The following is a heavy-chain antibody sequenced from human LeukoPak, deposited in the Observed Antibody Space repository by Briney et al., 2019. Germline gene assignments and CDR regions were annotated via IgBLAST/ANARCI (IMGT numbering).Heavy chain of an antibody. J-gene: IGHJ5*02. Sequence: SETLSLTCTVSGGSISSSSYYWGWIRQPPGKGLEWIGSIYYSGSTYYNPSLKSRVTISVDTSKNQFSLKLSSVTAADTAVYYCARAKSVARAWFDPWGQGTLVTVSS. V-gene: IGHV4-39*07. CDR1: GGSISSSSYY. D-gene: IGHD6-19*01. CDR2: IYYSGST. CDR3: ARAKSVARAWFDP.